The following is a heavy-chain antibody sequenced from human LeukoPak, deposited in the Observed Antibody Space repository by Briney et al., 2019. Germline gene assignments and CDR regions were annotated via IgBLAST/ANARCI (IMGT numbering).Heavy chain of an antibody. CDR1: GFTFSSYA. J-gene: IGHJ3*02. D-gene: IGHD2-15*01. CDR3: ATRLLVRAMAFDI. V-gene: IGHV3-23*01. Sequence: GGSLRPSCAASGFTFSSYAMNWVRQAPGKGLEWVSAISGSGGSTYYADSVKGRFTISRDNSKNTLYLQMSSLRAEDTAVYYCATRLLVRAMAFDIWGQGTMVTVSS. CDR2: ISGSGGST.